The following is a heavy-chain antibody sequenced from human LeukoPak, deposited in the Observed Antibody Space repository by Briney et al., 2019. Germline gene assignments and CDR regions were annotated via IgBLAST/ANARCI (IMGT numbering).Heavy chain of an antibody. V-gene: IGHV3-21*01. J-gene: IGHJ1*01. Sequence: GGSLRLSCAASGFTFSSYSMNWVRQAPGKGLEWVSSISSSSSCIYYADSVKGRFTISRDNAKNSLYLQMNSLRAEDTAVYYCARDSAVDCSGGSCYSDFQHWGQGTLVTVSS. D-gene: IGHD2-15*01. CDR1: GFTFSSYS. CDR2: ISSSSSCI. CDR3: ARDSAVDCSGGSCYSDFQH.